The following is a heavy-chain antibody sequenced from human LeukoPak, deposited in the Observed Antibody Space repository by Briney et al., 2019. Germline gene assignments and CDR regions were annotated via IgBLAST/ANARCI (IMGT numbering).Heavy chain of an antibody. CDR1: GFTFSSYS. V-gene: IGHV3-48*01. CDR2: ISSSSSTI. Sequence: HPGGSLRLSCAASGFTFSSYSMNWVRQALGKGLEWVSYISSSSSTIYYADSVKGRFTISRDNAKNSLYLQMNSLRAEDTAVYYCARPVYCSGGSCYSPLWWNYYYGMDVWGQGTTVTVSS. J-gene: IGHJ6*02. CDR3: ARPVYCSGGSCYSPLWWNYYYGMDV. D-gene: IGHD2-15*01.